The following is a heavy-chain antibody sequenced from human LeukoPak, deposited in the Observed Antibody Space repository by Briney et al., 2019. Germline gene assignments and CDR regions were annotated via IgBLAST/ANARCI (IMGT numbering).Heavy chain of an antibody. Sequence: SKTLSLTCTVSGGSISSYYWSWIRQPPGKGLEWIGYIYYSGSTNYNPSLKSRVTISVDTSKNQFSLKLNSVTAADTAVYYCARGAGVAVASTRYYYMDVWGKGTTVTVS. D-gene: IGHD6-19*01. CDR3: ARGAGVAVASTRYYYMDV. CDR1: GGSISSYY. J-gene: IGHJ6*03. CDR2: IYYSGST. V-gene: IGHV4-59*01.